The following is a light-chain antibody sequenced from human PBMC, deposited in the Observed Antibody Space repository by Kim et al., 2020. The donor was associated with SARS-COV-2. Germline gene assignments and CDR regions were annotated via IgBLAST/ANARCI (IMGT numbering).Light chain of an antibody. CDR1: QSVTSNY. Sequence: LSPGERATLACRASQSVTSNYLAWYQQKPGQAPRVLIYDASNRATGIPDRFSGSGSGTDFTLTISRLEPEDFAVYYCQQSATSRTFGQGTKVDIK. CDR2: DAS. V-gene: IGKV3-20*01. J-gene: IGKJ1*01. CDR3: QQSATSRT.